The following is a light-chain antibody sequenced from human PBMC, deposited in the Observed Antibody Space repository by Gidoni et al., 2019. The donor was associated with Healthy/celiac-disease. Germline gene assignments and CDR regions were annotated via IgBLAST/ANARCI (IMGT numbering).Light chain of an antibody. CDR2: GAS. V-gene: IGKV3-15*01. Sequence: EIVMTQSLATLSVSPGERATLSCRASQSVSSNLAWYQQKPGQAPRLLIYGASTRATGIPASFSGSGSGTEFTLTISSLQSEDFAVYYCQQYNNWPLYTFGQGTKLEIK. J-gene: IGKJ2*01. CDR3: QQYNNWPLYT. CDR1: QSVSSN.